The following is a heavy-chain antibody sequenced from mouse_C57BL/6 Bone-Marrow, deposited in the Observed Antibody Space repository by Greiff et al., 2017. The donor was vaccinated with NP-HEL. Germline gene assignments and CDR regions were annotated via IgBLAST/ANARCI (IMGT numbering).Heavy chain of an antibody. J-gene: IGHJ4*01. CDR2: ISSGGDYI. CDR1: GFTFSSYA. CDR3: TKDSPHYYGSSYDAMDY. Sequence: EVKLVESGEGLVKPGGSLKLSCAASGFTFSSYAMSWVRQTPEKRLEWVAYISSGGDYIYYADTVKGRFPISRDNARNTLYLQMSSLKSEYTAMYYCTKDSPHYYGSSYDAMDYWGQGTSVTVSS. V-gene: IGHV5-9-1*02. D-gene: IGHD1-1*01.